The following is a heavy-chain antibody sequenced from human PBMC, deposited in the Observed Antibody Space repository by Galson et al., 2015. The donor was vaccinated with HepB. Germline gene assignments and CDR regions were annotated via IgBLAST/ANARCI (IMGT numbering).Heavy chain of an antibody. J-gene: IGHJ4*02. V-gene: IGHV4-59*08. CDR3: ARHVFRIAAAGSFDY. CDR1: GGSISSYY. Sequence: ETLSLTCTVSGGSISSYYWSWIRQPPGKGLEWIGYIYYSGSTNYNPSLKSRVTISVDTSKNQFSLKLSSVTAADTAVYYCARHVFRIAAAGSFDYWGQGTLVTVSS. D-gene: IGHD6-13*01. CDR2: IYYSGST.